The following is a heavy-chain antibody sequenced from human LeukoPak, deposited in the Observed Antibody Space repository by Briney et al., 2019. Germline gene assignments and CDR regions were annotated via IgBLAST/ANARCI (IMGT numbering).Heavy chain of an antibody. Sequence: GGSLRLYCAASGFTFSSYSMNWVRQAPGKGLEWVSSISSSSSYIYYADSVKGRFTISRDNAKNSLYLQMNSLRAEDTAVYYCAREYIVVVPAGDYGMDVWGQGTTVTVSS. CDR3: AREYIVVVPAGDYGMDV. J-gene: IGHJ6*02. D-gene: IGHD2-2*01. CDR2: ISSSSSYI. V-gene: IGHV3-21*01. CDR1: GFTFSSYS.